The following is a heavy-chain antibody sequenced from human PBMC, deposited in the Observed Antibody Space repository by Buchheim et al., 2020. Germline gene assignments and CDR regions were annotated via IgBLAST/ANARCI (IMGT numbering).Heavy chain of an antibody. V-gene: IGHV3-23*01. CDR2: ISCSGTNT. CDR1: GFTFSSYA. CDR3: AKETRQYSSSWVFDY. Sequence: EVQLLESGGGLVQPGGSLRLSCAASGFTFSSYAMSWVRQAPGKGLEWVSAISCSGTNTYFADSLQGRFIISRDNSKHKLYLQMNSLRAEDTAVYYCAKETRQYSSSWVFDYWGQGTL. D-gene: IGHD6-13*01. J-gene: IGHJ4*02.